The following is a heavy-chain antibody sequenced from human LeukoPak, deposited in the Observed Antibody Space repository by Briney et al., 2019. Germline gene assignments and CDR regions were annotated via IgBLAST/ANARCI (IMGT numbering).Heavy chain of an antibody. CDR3: ARRNDYGDSDDAFDI. V-gene: IGHV4-59*08. CDR2: IYYSGST. J-gene: IGHJ3*02. Sequence: PSETLSLTCTVSGGSISSYYWSWIRQPPGKGLEWIGYIYYSGSTNYNPSLKSRVTISVDTSKNQFSLKLSSVTAADTAVYYCARRNDYGDSDDAFDIWGQGTMVTVSS. CDR1: GGSISSYY. D-gene: IGHD4-17*01.